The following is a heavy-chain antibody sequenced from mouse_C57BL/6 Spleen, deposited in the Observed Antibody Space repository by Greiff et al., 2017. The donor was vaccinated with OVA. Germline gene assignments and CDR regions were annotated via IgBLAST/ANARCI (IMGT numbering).Heavy chain of an antibody. D-gene: IGHD4-1*01. Sequence: EVHLVESGGGLVKPGGSLKLSCAASGFTFSDYGMHWVRQAPEKGLEWVAYISSGSSTIYYADTVKGRFTISRDNAKNTLFLQMTSLRSEDTAMYYCAIVTGTDFDYWGQGTSLTVSS. CDR3: AIVTGTDFDY. CDR1: GFTFSDYG. CDR2: ISSGSSTI. V-gene: IGHV5-17*01. J-gene: IGHJ2*02.